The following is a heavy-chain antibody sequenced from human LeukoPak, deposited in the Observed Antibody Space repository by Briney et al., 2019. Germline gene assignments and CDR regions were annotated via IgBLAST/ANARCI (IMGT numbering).Heavy chain of an antibody. CDR1: GFTFSTYS. CDR3: ARTRVLRYFDWLLTYYFDY. D-gene: IGHD3-9*01. V-gene: IGHV3-21*01. Sequence: GGSLRLSCAASGFTFSTYSMNWVRQAPGQGLEWVSSISSSSTYIYYADSVKGRFTISRDNSKNSLYLQMNNLRAEDTAVYYCARTRVLRYFDWLLTYYFDYWGQGTLVTVSS. CDR2: ISSSSTYI. J-gene: IGHJ4*02.